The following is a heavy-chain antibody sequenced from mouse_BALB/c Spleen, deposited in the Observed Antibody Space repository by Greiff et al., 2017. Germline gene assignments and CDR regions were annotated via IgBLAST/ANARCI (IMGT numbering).Heavy chain of an antibody. V-gene: IGHV1-55*01. Sequence: VQLQQPGAELVKPGTSVKLSCKASGYNFTSYWINWVKLRPGQGLEWIGDIYPGSGSTNYNEKFKSKATLTVDTSSSTAYMQLSSLASEDSALYYCARGLLRPYYYAMDYWGQGTSVTVSS. CDR1: GYNFTSYW. CDR2: IYPGSGST. CDR3: ARGLLRPYYYAMDY. J-gene: IGHJ4*01. D-gene: IGHD1-2*01.